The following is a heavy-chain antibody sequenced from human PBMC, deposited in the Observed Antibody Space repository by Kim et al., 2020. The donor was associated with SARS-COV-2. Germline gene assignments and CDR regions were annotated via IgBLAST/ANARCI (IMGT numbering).Heavy chain of an antibody. CDR2: IYSGGST. J-gene: IGHJ3*02. D-gene: IGHD2-2*01. Sequence: GGSLRLSCAASGFTVSSNYMSWVRQAPGKGLEWVSVIYSGGSTYYADSVKGRFNISRHNSKNTLYLQMNSLRAEDTAVYYCARRGTYCSSTSCWDAFDIWGQGTMVTVSS. CDR1: GFTVSSNY. CDR3: ARRGTYCSSTSCWDAFDI. V-gene: IGHV3-53*04.